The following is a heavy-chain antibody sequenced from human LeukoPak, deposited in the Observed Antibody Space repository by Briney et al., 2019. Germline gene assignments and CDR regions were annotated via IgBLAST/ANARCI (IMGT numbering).Heavy chain of an antibody. CDR1: GGSISNYY. CDR2: IYYSGTT. V-gene: IGHV4-59*01. J-gene: IGHJ1*01. Sequence: SETLSLTXTVSGGSISNYYWSWIRQTPGKGLEWIGYIYYSGTTSYNPSLKSRVTISVDTSKNQFSLNLSSVTAADTAVYYCARGLAASGEYFQHWGQGTLATVSS. D-gene: IGHD2-15*01. CDR3: ARGLAASGEYFQH.